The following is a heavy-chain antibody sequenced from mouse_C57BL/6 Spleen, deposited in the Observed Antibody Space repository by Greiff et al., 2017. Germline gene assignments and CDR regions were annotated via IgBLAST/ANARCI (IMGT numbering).Heavy chain of an antibody. CDR2: INPNYGTT. D-gene: IGHD2-1*01. CDR3: ATIYYGNWD. Sequence: VHVKQSGPELVKPGASVKISCKASGYSFTDYNLNWVKQSNGKSLEWIGVINPNYGTTSYNQKFKGKATLTVDQSSSTAYMQLNSLTSEDSAVYYCATIYYGNWDWGQGTTLTVSS. CDR1: GYSFTDYN. V-gene: IGHV1-39*01. J-gene: IGHJ2*01.